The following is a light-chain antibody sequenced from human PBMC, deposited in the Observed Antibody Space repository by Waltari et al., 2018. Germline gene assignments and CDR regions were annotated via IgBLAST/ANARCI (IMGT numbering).Light chain of an antibody. CDR2: EAS. Sequence: DIQMTQSPSTLSASVGDRATITCRASQRIGSSLAWYQTKPWKAPKVVIYEASSLESGIASRFSGSGSGTECTLTISSLQPDDFAADYGQQSNSYRLTIGGGTKVEIK. CDR3: QQSNSYRLT. V-gene: IGKV1-5*03. CDR1: QRIGSS. J-gene: IGKJ4*01.